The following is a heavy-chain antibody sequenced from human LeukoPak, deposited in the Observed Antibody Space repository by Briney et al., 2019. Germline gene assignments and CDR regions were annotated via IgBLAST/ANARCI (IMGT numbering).Heavy chain of an antibody. CDR1: GFTFSSYG. CDR3: ARDGDFTVNKKHQQLLLDV. V-gene: IGHV1-46*01. D-gene: IGHD2-15*01. Sequence: GGSLRLSCAASGFTFSSYGMHWVRQAPGQGLEWMGIINPSDGATSYAQRFQDRVTMTRDTSTSTVYMELSSLRSEDTAVYYCARDGDFTVNKKHQQLLLDVWGKGTTVTVSS. J-gene: IGHJ6*04. CDR2: INPSDGAT.